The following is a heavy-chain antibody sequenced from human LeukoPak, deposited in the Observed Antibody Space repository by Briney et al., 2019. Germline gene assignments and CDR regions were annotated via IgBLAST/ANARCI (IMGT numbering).Heavy chain of an antibody. CDR3: AKDSITMVRGAKTTHFDY. CDR1: GFTFSCYA. V-gene: IGHV3-23*01. CDR2: ISGSGGST. J-gene: IGHJ4*02. D-gene: IGHD3-10*01. Sequence: GGSVRLSCAASGFTFSCYAMSWVRQAPGKGLEWVSAISGSGGSTYYADSVKGRFTISRDNSKNTLYLQMNSLRAEDTAVYYCAKDSITMVRGAKTTHFDYWGQGTLVTVSS.